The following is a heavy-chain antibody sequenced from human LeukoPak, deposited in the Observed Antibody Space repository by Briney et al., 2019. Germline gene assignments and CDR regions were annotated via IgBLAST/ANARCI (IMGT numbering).Heavy chain of an antibody. CDR2: IIPILGTA. D-gene: IGHD1-7*01. V-gene: IGHV1-69*05. CDR1: GGTFSSYA. Sequence: ASVKVSCKASGGTFSSYAISWVRQAPGQGLEWMGGIIPILGTANYAQKFQGRVTITTDESTSTAYMELSSLRSEDTAVYYCARGGNWNYGVRSYYYYYYMDVWGKGTTVTVSS. CDR3: ARGGNWNYGVRSYYYYYYMDV. J-gene: IGHJ6*03.